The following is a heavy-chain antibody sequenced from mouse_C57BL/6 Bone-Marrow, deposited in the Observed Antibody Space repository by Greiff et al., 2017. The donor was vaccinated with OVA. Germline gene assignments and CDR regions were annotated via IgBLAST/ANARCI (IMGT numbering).Heavy chain of an antibody. J-gene: IGHJ2*01. V-gene: IGHV1-54*01. D-gene: IGHD2-5*01. CDR1: GYAFTNYL. CDR2: INPGSGGT. Sequence: QVQLQQSGAELVRPGTSVKVSCKASGYAFTNYLIEWVKQRPGQGLEWIGVINPGSGGTNYNEKFKGKATLTADKSSRTAYMQLSSLTSEDSSVYFCARLPYYSNGFDYWGQGTTLTVSS. CDR3: ARLPYYSNGFDY.